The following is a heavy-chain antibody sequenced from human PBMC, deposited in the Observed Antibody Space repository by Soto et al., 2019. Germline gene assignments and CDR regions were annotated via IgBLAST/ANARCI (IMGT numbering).Heavy chain of an antibody. Sequence: PSETLSLTCTVSGGSISSYYWSWIRQPPGKGLEWIGYIYYSGSTNYNPSLKSRVTISVDTSKNQFSLKLSSVTAADTAVYYCARVSCSSTSCAGQNWFDPWGQGTLVTVSS. V-gene: IGHV4-59*01. D-gene: IGHD2-2*01. CDR2: IYYSGST. J-gene: IGHJ5*02. CDR3: ARVSCSSTSCAGQNWFDP. CDR1: GGSISSYY.